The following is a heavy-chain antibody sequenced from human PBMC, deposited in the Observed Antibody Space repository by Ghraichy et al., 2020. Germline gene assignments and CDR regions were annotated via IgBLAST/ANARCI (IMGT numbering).Heavy chain of an antibody. D-gene: IGHD1-26*01. CDR2: IKQDGSEK. J-gene: IGHJ4*02. Sequence: GSLRLSCAASEFTFSSYWMTWVRQAPGKGLEWVANIKQDGSEKYYVDSVKGRFTISRDNAKNSLYLQMNSLRAEDTAVYYCARAQSYYDFDYWGQGTLVTVSS. V-gene: IGHV3-7*03. CDR1: EFTFSSYW. CDR3: ARAQSYYDFDY.